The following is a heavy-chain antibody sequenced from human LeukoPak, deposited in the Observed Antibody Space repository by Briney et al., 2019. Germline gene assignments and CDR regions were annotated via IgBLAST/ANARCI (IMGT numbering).Heavy chain of an antibody. J-gene: IGHJ4*02. CDR2: IWSDGSNR. CDR1: GFTFSRDW. V-gene: IGHV3-33*07. Sequence: GGSLRLSCAASGFTFSRDWMSWVRQAPGKGLEWVAVIWSDGSNRFYADSVKGRFTISRDNSKNTLFLQMNSLRAEDTALYSCARDRGGSKYFDSWGQGTLVTVSS. D-gene: IGHD3-10*01. CDR3: ARDRGGSKYFDS.